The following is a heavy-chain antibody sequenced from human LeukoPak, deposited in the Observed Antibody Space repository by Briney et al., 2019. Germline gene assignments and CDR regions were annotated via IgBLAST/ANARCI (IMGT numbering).Heavy chain of an antibody. Sequence: GGSLRLSCAASGFTFSSYSMNWVRQAPGKGLEWVSYISSSSSTIYYADSVKGRFTISRDNAKNALYLQMNSLRAEDTAVYYCATGTLGGWHYFDYWGQGTLVTVSS. CDR1: GFTFSSYS. CDR3: ATGTLGGWHYFDY. V-gene: IGHV3-48*01. J-gene: IGHJ4*02. CDR2: ISSSSSTI. D-gene: IGHD2-15*01.